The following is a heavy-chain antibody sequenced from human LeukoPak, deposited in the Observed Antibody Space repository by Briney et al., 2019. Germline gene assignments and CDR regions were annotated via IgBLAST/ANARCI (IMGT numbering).Heavy chain of an antibody. V-gene: IGHV1-2*02. Sequence: ASVKVSCKASGYTFTSYGINWVRQAPGQGLEWMGWINPNSGGTNYAQKFQGRVTMTRDTSISTAYMELSRLRSDDTAVYYCARVYYGSGSSSYFDYWGQGTLATVSS. CDR3: ARVYYGSGSSSYFDY. CDR1: GYTFTSYG. CDR2: INPNSGGT. D-gene: IGHD3-10*01. J-gene: IGHJ4*02.